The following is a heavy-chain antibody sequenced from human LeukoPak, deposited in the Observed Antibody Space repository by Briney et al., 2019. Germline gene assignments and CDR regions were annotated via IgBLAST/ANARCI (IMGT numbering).Heavy chain of an antibody. CDR1: GFTIGSYW. V-gene: IGHV3-7*01. Sequence: GGSLRLSCAGSGFTIGSYWMSWVRQAPGKGLEWVANIRQDGSEKYYVGSVKGRLTISRDNAKNSLYLQMNSLRAEDTGIYYCARAGYYGDDAFDLWGQGTMVTVSS. D-gene: IGHD2/OR15-2a*01. J-gene: IGHJ3*01. CDR2: IRQDGSEK. CDR3: ARAGYYGDDAFDL.